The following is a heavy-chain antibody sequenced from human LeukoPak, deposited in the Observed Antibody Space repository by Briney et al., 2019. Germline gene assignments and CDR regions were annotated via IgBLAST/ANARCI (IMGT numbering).Heavy chain of an antibody. J-gene: IGHJ4*02. Sequence: GGSLRLSCAASRFTFDDYGMSWVRQAPGKGLEWVSGINWNGGSTGYADSVKGRFTISRDNAKNSLYLQMNSLRAEDTALYYCARVSSGWSPDYWGQGTLVTVSS. V-gene: IGHV3-20*04. CDR3: ARVSSGWSPDY. CDR2: INWNGGST. CDR1: RFTFDDYG. D-gene: IGHD6-19*01.